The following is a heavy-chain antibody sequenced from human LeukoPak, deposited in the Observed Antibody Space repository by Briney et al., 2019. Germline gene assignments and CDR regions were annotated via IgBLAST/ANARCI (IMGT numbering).Heavy chain of an antibody. CDR1: GFAFSTYW. CDR2: IKQDGSEK. CDR3: GRVRGGEYTSSSGGFDY. D-gene: IGHD6-6*01. J-gene: IGHJ4*02. Sequence: GGSLRLSCAASGFAFSTYWMSWVRQAPGKGLEWVANIKQDGSEKYYVDSVKGRFTISRDNTKNSLWLQINTLRAEDTAVYYWGRVRGGEYTSSSGGFDYWGQGTLVTVSS. V-gene: IGHV3-7*01.